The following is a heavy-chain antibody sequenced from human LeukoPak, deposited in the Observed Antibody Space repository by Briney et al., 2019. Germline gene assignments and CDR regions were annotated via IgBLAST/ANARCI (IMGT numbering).Heavy chain of an antibody. CDR2: ISAYNGKT. V-gene: IGHV1-18*01. CDR3: ARAEGWPIPGIVGAPGYWFDP. J-gene: IGHJ5*02. Sequence: ASVTVSFKGSGYTFTIYGISWGRQAPGQGLEGVGWISAYNGKTNYAQTLQGRVTMTTHTSTSTAYMELRSLRSDDTAVYYCARAEGWPIPGIVGAPGYWFDPWGQGTLVTVSS. CDR1: GYTFTIYG. D-gene: IGHD1-26*01.